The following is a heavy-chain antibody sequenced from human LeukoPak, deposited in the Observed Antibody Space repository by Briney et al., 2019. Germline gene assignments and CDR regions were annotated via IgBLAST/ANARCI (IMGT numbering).Heavy chain of an antibody. V-gene: IGHV3-30-3*01. CDR3: ARAPYDSSGYKIDYFDY. CDR2: ISYDGSNK. J-gene: IGHJ4*02. D-gene: IGHD3-22*01. Sequence: PGGSLRLSCAASGFTFSSYAVHWVRQAPGKGLEWVAVISYDGSNKYYADSVKGRFTISRDNSKNTLYLQMNSLRAEDTAVYYCARAPYDSSGYKIDYFDYWGQGTLVTVSS. CDR1: GFTFSSYA.